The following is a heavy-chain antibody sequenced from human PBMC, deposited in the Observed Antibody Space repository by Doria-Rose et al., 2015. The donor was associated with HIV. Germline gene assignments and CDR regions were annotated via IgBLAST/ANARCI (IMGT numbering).Heavy chain of an antibody. D-gene: IGHD6-13*01. CDR2: IYSDDER. Sequence: SGPVLVKPTETLTLTCTVSGVSLSSPGMGVGWIRQPPGQALEWLGHIYSDDERSYKTSLKSRLTIFRGTSKSQVVLTMTDMDPVDTATYYCARIKSSRWYHKYYFDFWGQGTLVIVSA. V-gene: IGHV2-26*01. CDR1: GVSLSSPGMG. J-gene: IGHJ4*02. CDR3: ARIKSSRWYHKYYFDF.